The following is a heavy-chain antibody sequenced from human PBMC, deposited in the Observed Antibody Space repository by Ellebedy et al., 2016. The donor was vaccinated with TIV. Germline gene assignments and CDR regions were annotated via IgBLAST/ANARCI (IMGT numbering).Heavy chain of an antibody. CDR1: GGSISSYY. D-gene: IGHD3-16*02. CDR3: ARGSRYDYVWGSYRYTPMDV. J-gene: IGHJ6*04. CDR2: IYYSGST. V-gene: IGHV4-59*01. Sequence: SETLSLTCTVSGGSISSYYWSWIRQPPGKGLEWFGYIYYSGSTNYNPSLKSRVTISVDTSKNQFSLKLSSVTAADTAVYYCARGSRYDYVWGSYRYTPMDVWGKGTTVTVSS.